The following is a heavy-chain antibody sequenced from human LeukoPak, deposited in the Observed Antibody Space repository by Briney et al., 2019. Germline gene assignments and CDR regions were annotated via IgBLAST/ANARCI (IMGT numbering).Heavy chain of an antibody. Sequence: PGGSPRLSCAASGFTFSSYEMNWVRQAPGKGLEWVSYISSSGSTIYYADSVKGRFTISRDNAKNSLYLQMNSLRAEDTAVYYCARVPMVVVPAAISGGYWGQGTLVTVSS. D-gene: IGHD2-2*02. CDR2: ISSSGSTI. CDR3: ARVPMVVVPAAISGGY. J-gene: IGHJ4*02. V-gene: IGHV3-48*03. CDR1: GFTFSSYE.